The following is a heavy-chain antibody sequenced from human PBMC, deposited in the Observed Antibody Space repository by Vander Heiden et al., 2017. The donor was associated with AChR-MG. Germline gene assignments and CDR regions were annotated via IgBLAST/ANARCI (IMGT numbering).Heavy chain of an antibody. D-gene: IGHD1-26*01. Sequence: QVQLQESGPGLVKPSQTLSLTCTVPGGSISSGTYYWSWIRQPAGKGLEWIGRIDTSGSIKYNPSLESRVTISVDTSKKQFSLNLSSVTAADTAVYYCARGDSGSYYFYWGQGILVTVSS. V-gene: IGHV4-61*02. CDR3: ARGDSGSYYFY. J-gene: IGHJ4*02. CDR2: IDTSGSI. CDR1: GGSISSGTYY.